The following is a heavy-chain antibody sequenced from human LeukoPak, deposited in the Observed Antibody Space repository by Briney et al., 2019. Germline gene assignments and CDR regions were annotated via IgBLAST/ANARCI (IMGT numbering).Heavy chain of an antibody. J-gene: IGHJ6*03. V-gene: IGHV4-61*02. Sequence: SETLSLTCTVSGGSISSGSYYWSWIRQPAGKGLEWIGRIYTSGSTNYNPSLKSRVTMSVDTSKNQFSLKLSSVTAADTAVYYCARGGYNYMDVWGKGTTVTVSS. CDR1: GGSISSGSYY. CDR3: ARGGYNYMDV. CDR2: IYTSGST.